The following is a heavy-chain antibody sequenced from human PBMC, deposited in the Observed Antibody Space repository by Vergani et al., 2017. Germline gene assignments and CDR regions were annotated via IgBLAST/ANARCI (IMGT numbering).Heavy chain of an antibody. D-gene: IGHD3-3*01. J-gene: IGHJ3*02. CDR2: ISAYNGNT. CDR1: GGTFSSYG. V-gene: IGHV1-18*01. Sequence: QVQLVQSGAEVKKPGSSVKVSCKASGGTFSSYGISWVRQAPGQGLEWMGWISAYNGNTNYAQKLQGGVTMTTDTSTITAYMELRSLRSDDTAVYYCARDVRGSGYYRSAFDIWGQGTMVTVSS. CDR3: ARDVRGSGYYRSAFDI.